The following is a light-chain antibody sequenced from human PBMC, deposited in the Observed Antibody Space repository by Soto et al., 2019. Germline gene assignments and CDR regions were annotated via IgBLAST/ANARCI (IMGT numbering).Light chain of an antibody. V-gene: IGKV1-39*01. CDR2: AAS. Sequence: DIQMTQSPSSLSASVGDRVTITCRASQSINNYLNWYQQKSGSAPKLLIYAASKLQSGVPLRFRGSGSGTTYTLTIIGLQPDDFATYYCQQSYNALSWTFGQGTKVDIK. CDR1: QSINNY. J-gene: IGKJ1*01. CDR3: QQSYNALSWT.